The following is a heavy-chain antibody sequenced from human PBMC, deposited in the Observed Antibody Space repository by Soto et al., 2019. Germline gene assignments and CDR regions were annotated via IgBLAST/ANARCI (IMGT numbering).Heavy chain of an antibody. V-gene: IGHV3-23*01. D-gene: IGHD1-1*01. CDR2: ISGSASST. Sequence: EVQLLESGGGLVQSGGSLRLSCAASEFTFNNYAMSWVRQAPGKGLEWVSTISGSASSTHYADSVKGRFTISRDNSKNTVYLQMSSLRTEDMALYYCVKWKGSQPHRFGMDVWGQGTTVTVSS. CDR1: EFTFNNYA. J-gene: IGHJ6*02. CDR3: VKWKGSQPHRFGMDV.